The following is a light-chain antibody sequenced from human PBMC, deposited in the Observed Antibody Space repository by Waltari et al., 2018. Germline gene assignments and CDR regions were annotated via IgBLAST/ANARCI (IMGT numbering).Light chain of an antibody. V-gene: IGKV2D-29*01. CDR2: EGS. CDR1: ESLLHNDGKTY. Sequence: DIVVTQTPLSLSVTPGQPASIPCKSSESLLHNDGKTYLYWYLKKPGQPPQLLIYEGSNRFSGVPDRFSGSGSVTDFTLKISRVEADDVGVYYCMQSIRVPWTFGQGTKVEIK. J-gene: IGKJ1*01. CDR3: MQSIRVPWT.